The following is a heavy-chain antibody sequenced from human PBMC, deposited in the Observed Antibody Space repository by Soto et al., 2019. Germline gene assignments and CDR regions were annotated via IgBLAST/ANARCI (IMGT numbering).Heavy chain of an antibody. CDR3: AQARGWPFYFEY. D-gene: IGHD6-19*01. V-gene: IGHV3-23*01. CDR1: GFTFSSYG. Sequence: GGSLRLSCAASGFTFSSYGLTWVRQAPGKGLEWVSAITGGGGRTYYADSVKGRFTISRDNSKNRLYLQLNSLRADDTAVYYCAQARGWPFYFEYWGQGALVTVSS. CDR2: ITGGGGRT. J-gene: IGHJ4*02.